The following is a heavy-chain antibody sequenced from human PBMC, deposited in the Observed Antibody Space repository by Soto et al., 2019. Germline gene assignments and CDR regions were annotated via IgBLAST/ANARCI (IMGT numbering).Heavy chain of an antibody. CDR3: AKYAAYYFDY. CDR1: GFTFDNYA. Sequence: EVQLVESGGGLIQPGRSLRLSCAASGFTFDNYAMHWVRQAPGKGLEWVSGISWDRGSIDYADSVRGRYTISRDNARNSLYLRMSSLRPEDTALYYCAKYAAYYFDYWGQGTLVTVSS. CDR2: ISWDRGSI. D-gene: IGHD6-25*01. V-gene: IGHV3-9*01. J-gene: IGHJ4*02.